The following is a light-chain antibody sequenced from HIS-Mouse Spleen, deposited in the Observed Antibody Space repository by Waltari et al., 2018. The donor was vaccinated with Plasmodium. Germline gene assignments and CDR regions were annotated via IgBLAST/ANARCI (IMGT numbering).Light chain of an antibody. Sequence: EIVMTQSPATLSVSPGERATLSCRASQSVSSNLAWYQQQPGQAPRLLVYGASTRATGIPASVSGSGSGTEFTLTISSLQSEDFAVYYCQQYNNWSFTFGPGTKVDIK. CDR2: GAS. CDR3: QQYNNWSFT. J-gene: IGKJ3*01. V-gene: IGKV3-15*01. CDR1: QSVSSN.